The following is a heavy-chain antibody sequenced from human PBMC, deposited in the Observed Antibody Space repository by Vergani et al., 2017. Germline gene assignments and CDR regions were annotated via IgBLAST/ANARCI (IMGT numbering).Heavy chain of an antibody. CDR2: FYTSGST. Sequence: QVQLQESGPGLVKPSQTLSLTCTFSGGSISSGSYYWSWIRQPAGKGLEWIWRFYTSGSTHYNPSLKSRVTISVDTSKNQFSLKLSSVTAADTAVYYCARGYYYDSSGYQGYYYYYGMDVWGQGSTVTVSS. D-gene: IGHD3-22*01. CDR1: GGSISSGSYY. CDR3: ARGYYYDSSGYQGYYYYYGMDV. J-gene: IGHJ6*02. V-gene: IGHV4-61*02.